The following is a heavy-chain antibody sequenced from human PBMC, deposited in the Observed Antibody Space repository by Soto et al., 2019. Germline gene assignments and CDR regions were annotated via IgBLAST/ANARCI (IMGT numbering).Heavy chain of an antibody. D-gene: IGHD6-19*01. CDR3: ARDQSSGWYGKDSGMDV. CDR2: ISAYNGNT. Sequence: QVQLVQSGAEVKKPGASVKVSCKASGYTFTNYSISWVRQAPGQGLEWIGWISAYNGNTYYAQKFQGRVTMTIETSTSTTYMEVRSLKSDDSAVYYCARDQSSGWYGKDSGMDVWGQGTTVTVSS. V-gene: IGHV1-18*01. CDR1: GYTFTNYS. J-gene: IGHJ6*02.